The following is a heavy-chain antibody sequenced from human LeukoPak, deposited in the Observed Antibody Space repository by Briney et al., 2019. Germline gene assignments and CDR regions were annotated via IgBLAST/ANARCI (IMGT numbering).Heavy chain of an antibody. CDR3: SRYYYDSSGYSNWFDP. CDR2: ISYDGSNK. Sequence: GGSLRLSCAASGFTFSSYGMHWFRQAPGKGLEWVAVISYDGSNKYYADSVKGRFTISRDNSKNTLYLQMNSLRAEDTAVYYCSRYYYDSSGYSNWFDPWGQGTLVTVSS. V-gene: IGHV3-30*03. CDR1: GFTFSSYG. D-gene: IGHD3-22*01. J-gene: IGHJ5*02.